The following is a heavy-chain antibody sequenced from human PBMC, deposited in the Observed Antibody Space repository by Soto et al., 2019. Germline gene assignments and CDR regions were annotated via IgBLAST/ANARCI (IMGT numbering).Heavy chain of an antibody. V-gene: IGHV4-39*01. D-gene: IGHD3-3*01. CDR2: IYYSGST. Sequence: SETLSLTCTVSGGSISSSSYYWGWIRQPPGKGLEWIGSIYYSGSTYYNPSLKSRVTISVDTSKNQFSLKLSSVTAADTAVYYCASQPTLRFLEWLSQPYYFDYWGQGTLVTVSS. CDR3: ASQPTLRFLEWLSQPYYFDY. CDR1: GGSISSSSYY. J-gene: IGHJ4*02.